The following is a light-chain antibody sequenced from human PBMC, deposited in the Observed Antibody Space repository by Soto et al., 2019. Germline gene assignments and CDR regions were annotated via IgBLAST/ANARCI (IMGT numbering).Light chain of an antibody. J-gene: IGLJ1*01. CDR1: SSDVGNYKY. V-gene: IGLV2-14*01. Sequence: QSVLTQPASVSGSPGQSITISCTGTSSDVGNYKYVSWYQQHPGKAPKLMIYEVSNRPSGVSNRFSGSKSGNTASLTISGLQAEDETDYYCFSYTSSGTYGFGTGTKVT. CDR3: FSYTSSGTYG. CDR2: EVS.